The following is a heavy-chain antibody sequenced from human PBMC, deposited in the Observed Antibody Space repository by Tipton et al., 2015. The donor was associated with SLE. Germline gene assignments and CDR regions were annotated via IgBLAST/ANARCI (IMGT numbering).Heavy chain of an antibody. CDR2: INHSGSA. Sequence: TLSLTCAVYGGSFSGFYWGWIRQSPGKGLEWIGEINHSGSANYNPSLESRVTISVDTSKNQFSLNLTSVTAADTAVYFCARGGITMVRPYGDYWGQGTTVTVSS. V-gene: IGHV4-34*01. D-gene: IGHD3-10*01. CDR1: GGSFSGFY. J-gene: IGHJ4*03. CDR3: ARGGITMVRPYGDY.